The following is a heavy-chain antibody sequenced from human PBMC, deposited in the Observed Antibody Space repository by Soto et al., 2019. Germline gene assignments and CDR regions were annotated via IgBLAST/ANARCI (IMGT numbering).Heavy chain of an antibody. Sequence: QVQLVESGGGVVQPGRSLRLSCAASGFTFSSYGMHWVRQAPGKGLEWVAVISYDGSNKYYADSVMGRFTISRDNSKSTLYLQSNSLRAEDTAVYYCVKGRPSREQQPPFDYWGQGTLVTVCS. J-gene: IGHJ4*02. CDR3: VKGRPSREQQPPFDY. CDR2: ISYDGSNK. CDR1: GFTFSSYG. D-gene: IGHD6-13*01. V-gene: IGHV3-30*18.